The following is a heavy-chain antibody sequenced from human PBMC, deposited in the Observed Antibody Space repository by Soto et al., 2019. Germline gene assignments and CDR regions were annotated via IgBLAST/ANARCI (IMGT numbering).Heavy chain of an antibody. CDR1: GGSFSGYY. Sequence: PSETLSLTCAVSGGSFSGYYWSWIRQPPGKGLEWIGEINHSGSTNYNPSLKSRVTISVDTSKNQFSLKLSSVTAADTAVYYCARGLVREGMDVWGQGTTVTVSS. V-gene: IGHV4-34*01. CDR3: ARGLVREGMDV. CDR2: INHSGST. D-gene: IGHD3-16*01. J-gene: IGHJ6*02.